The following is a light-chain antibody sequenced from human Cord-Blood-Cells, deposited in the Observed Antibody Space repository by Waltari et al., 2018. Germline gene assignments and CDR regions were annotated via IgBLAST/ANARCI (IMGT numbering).Light chain of an antibody. J-gene: IGKJ3*01. CDR2: WAS. Sequence: DIVMTQSPDSLAVSLGERTTNNRNFSQSVLYSSNNKNYLAWYQQKPGQPPKLLIYWASTRESGVPDRFSGSGSGTDFTLTISSLQAEDVAVYYCQQYYSTPFTFGPGTKVDIK. V-gene: IGKV4-1*01. CDR3: QQYYSTPFT. CDR1: QSVLYSSNNKNY.